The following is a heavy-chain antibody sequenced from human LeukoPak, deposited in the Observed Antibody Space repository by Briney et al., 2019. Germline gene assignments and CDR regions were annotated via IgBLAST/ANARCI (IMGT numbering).Heavy chain of an antibody. Sequence: PSETLSLTCTVSGYSISSGYYWGWIRQPPGKGLEWIGSIYHSGSTYYNPSLKSRVTISVDTSKNQFSLKLSSVTAADTAVYYCARVVRAVAEIQHWGQGTLVTVSS. J-gene: IGHJ1*01. CDR1: GYSISSGYY. CDR3: ARVVRAVAEIQH. CDR2: IYHSGST. V-gene: IGHV4-38-2*02. D-gene: IGHD6-19*01.